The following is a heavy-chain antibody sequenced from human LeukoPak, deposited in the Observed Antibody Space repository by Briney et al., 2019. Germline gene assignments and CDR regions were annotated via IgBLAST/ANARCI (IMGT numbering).Heavy chain of an antibody. V-gene: IGHV5-51*01. CDR3: ARPHSTGSYGMDV. CDR2: IYPGDSDT. Sequence: GESLKISCKVSGYSFTTYWIGWVRQMPGKGLEWMGIIYPGDSDTRYSPSFQGQVTISADKSINTAYLQWSSLKASDTAMYYCARPHSTGSYGMDVWGQGTTVTVSS. J-gene: IGHJ6*02. CDR1: GYSFTTYW. D-gene: IGHD1-14*01.